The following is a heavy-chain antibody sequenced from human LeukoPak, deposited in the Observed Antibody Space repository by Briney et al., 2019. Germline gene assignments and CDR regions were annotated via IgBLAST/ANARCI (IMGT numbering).Heavy chain of an antibody. CDR2: IYYSGST. CDR1: GGSISSYY. J-gene: IGHJ5*02. CDR3: ARLRGPTVSRPPKPGWFDP. V-gene: IGHV4-59*08. D-gene: IGHD4-17*01. Sequence: SETLSLTCTVSGGSISSYYWSWIRQPPGKGLEWIGYIYYSGSTNYNPSLKSRVTISVDTSKNQFSLKLSSVTAADTAVYYCARLRGPTVSRPPKPGWFDPWGQGTLVTVSS.